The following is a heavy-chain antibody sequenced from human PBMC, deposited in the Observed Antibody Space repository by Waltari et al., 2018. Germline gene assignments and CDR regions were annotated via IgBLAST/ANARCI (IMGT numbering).Heavy chain of an antibody. J-gene: IGHJ4*02. CDR1: VFTVSSYV. CDR2: IGTAGDT. CDR3: ARGIVTGGFDY. Sequence: GESVGVLVHPAESVRRSCAAPVFTVSSYVMHWVRQATGKGLEWVSAIGTAGDTYYPGCVKGRFTISRENAKNSLYLQMNSLRAGDTAVYYCARGIVTGGFDYWGQGTLVTVSS. D-gene: IGHD1-20*01. V-gene: IGHV3-13*01.